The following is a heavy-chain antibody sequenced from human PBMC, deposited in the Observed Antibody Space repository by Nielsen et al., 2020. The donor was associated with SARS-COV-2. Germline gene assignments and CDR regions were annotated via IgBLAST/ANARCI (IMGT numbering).Heavy chain of an antibody. CDR2: INPSGSGT. Sequence: RRSLRPSCSASGFTFSSTWTDCVRHAPGQGLVWVSRINPSGSGTAYADSVKGRFAVSRDNAENTVVLQIHSLRVEDTAVYYCAGGADFWSGTQKYYMDVWGKGTTVTVSS. CDR1: GFTFSSTW. D-gene: IGHD3-3*01. J-gene: IGHJ6*03. CDR3: AGGADFWSGTQKYYMDV. V-gene: IGHV3-74*01.